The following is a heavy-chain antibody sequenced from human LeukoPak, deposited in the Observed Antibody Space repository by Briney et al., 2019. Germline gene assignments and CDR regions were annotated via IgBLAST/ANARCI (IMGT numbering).Heavy chain of an antibody. CDR3: ARQSSIAAVDY. Sequence: PSETLSLTCAVYGGSFSGYYWSWIRQPPGKGLEWIGEINHSGSTNYNPSLKSRVTISVDTSKNQFSLKMTSLTAADAAVYYCARQSSIAAVDYWGQGTLVTVSS. D-gene: IGHD6-13*01. CDR1: GGSFSGYY. CDR2: INHSGST. V-gene: IGHV4-34*01. J-gene: IGHJ4*02.